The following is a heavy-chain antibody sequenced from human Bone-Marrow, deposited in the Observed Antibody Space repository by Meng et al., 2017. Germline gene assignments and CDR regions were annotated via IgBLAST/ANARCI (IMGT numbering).Heavy chain of an antibody. V-gene: IGHV4-34*01. CDR1: GGSFSGYY. Sequence: QVQLQQWGAGLLKPSETLSLHCAVSGGSFSGYYWTWIRQPPGKGLEWIGEINHSGSSNYNPSLKSRVTLSADTPERQFSLKLSSVTAADTAVYYCARGRRIVGATFRLFDYWGQGTLVTVSS. CDR3: ARGRRIVGATFRLFDY. D-gene: IGHD1-26*01. CDR2: INHSGSS. J-gene: IGHJ4*02.